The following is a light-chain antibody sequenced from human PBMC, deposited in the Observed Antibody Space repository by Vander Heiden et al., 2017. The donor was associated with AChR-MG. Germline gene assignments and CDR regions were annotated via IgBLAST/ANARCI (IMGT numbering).Light chain of an antibody. J-gene: IGKJ5*01. CDR2: AAF. CDR3: QQTYSTPFT. Sequence: IQMTQSPSSLSASVRSRVTITCRASQTISNYLNWYPQKPGKAPKLLIYAAFSLHSGVPPRFSGSGSGTEFTLTISSLQPEDFAAYHCQQTYSTPFTFGQGTRLEIK. CDR1: QTISNY. V-gene: IGKV1-39*01.